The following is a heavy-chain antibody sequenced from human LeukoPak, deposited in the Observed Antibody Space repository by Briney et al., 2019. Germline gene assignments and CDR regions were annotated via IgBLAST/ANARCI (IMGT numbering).Heavy chain of an antibody. CDR1: GFTFSNYG. V-gene: IGHV3-74*01. J-gene: IGHJ4*02. Sequence: AGTLCLSCAASGFTFSNYGMDWVRHAPGKGLVWVSDSIRDGSRTTYADSVKGRFTISRDNAKNTLYLEMTSLRDEDTAVYYCVTGCGGDCYGLDYWGQGTLVTVSS. CDR2: SIRDGSRT. D-gene: IGHD2-21*02. CDR3: VTGCGGDCYGLDY.